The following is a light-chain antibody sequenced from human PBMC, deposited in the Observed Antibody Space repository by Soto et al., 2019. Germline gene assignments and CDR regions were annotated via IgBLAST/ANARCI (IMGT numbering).Light chain of an antibody. Sequence: IQMAQSPSPLSASVGDRGTHPYPASLSISTYLNWYQQKPGKAHKFLIYAAYSLQSEVQSRFSGSGSGTDFTLTIRNLQPEDFATYYCQQSFSTPLTFGGGTKVDIK. CDR2: AAY. CDR1: LSISTY. CDR3: QQSFSTPLT. J-gene: IGKJ4*01. V-gene: IGKV1-39*01.